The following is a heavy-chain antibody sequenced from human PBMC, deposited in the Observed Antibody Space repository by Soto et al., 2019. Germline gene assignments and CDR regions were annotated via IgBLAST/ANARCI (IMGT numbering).Heavy chain of an antibody. CDR1: GGSISSGDYY. J-gene: IGHJ3*02. CDR2: IYYSGST. Sequence: SETLSLTCTVSGGSISSGDYYWSWIRQPPGKGLEWIGYIYYSGSTYYNPSLKSRVTISVDTSKNQFSLKLSSVTAADTAVYYCARGVSGITIFGVADDAFDIWGQGAMVTVSS. D-gene: IGHD3-3*01. V-gene: IGHV4-30-4*01. CDR3: ARGVSGITIFGVADDAFDI.